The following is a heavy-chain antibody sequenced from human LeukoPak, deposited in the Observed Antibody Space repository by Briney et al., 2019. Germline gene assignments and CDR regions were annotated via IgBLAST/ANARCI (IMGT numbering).Heavy chain of an antibody. J-gene: IGHJ4*02. V-gene: IGHV5-10-1*01. CDR3: ARGYYDSSGYALDY. CDR2: IDPSDSYT. CDR1: GYSFTTYW. Sequence: GESLKISCKGSGYSFTTYWITWVRQMPGKGLEWMGRIDPSDSYTNYSPSFQGHVTISADKSISTAYLQWSSLKASDTAMYYCARGYYDSSGYALDYWGQGTLVTVSS. D-gene: IGHD3-22*01.